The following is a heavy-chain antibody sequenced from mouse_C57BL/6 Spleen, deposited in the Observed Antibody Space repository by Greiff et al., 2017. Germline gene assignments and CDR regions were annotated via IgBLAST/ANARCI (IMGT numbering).Heavy chain of an antibody. Sequence: VQLKQSGPGLAKPSQTLSLTCSVTGYSITSDYWNWIRKFPGNKLEYMGYISYSGSTYYTPSLKSRISITRDTSKNQYYLQLNSVSTEDTATYYCARYLLLSRYFDYWGQGTTLTVSS. V-gene: IGHV3-8*01. J-gene: IGHJ2*01. CDR3: ARYLLLSRYFDY. CDR2: ISYSGST. CDR1: GYSITSDY. D-gene: IGHD2-1*01.